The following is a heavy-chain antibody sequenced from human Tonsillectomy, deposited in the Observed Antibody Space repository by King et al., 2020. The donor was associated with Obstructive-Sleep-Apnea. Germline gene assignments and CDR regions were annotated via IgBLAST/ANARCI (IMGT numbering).Heavy chain of an antibody. D-gene: IGHD5-18*01. V-gene: IGHV5-51*01. CDR1: GYSFTNYW. CDR2: IYPCDPDI. CDR3: ARLPITADTAMIAY. Sequence: QLVQSWPEMKKPRGSLGISCEGFGYSFTNYWIGWGRQVPGEGLEWVGIIYPCDPDIKYSPSFQGQVTISADKSTSTAYLQWRSLKASDTAMYYCARLPITADTAMIAYWGQGTLVTVSS. J-gene: IGHJ4*02.